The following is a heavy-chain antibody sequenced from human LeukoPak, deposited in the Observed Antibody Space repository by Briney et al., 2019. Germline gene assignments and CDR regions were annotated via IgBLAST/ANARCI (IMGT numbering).Heavy chain of an antibody. CDR3: ARDREATYYYDSSVYSFDY. V-gene: IGHV3-30*04. Sequence: GGSLRLSCAASGFTFSSYAMHWVRQAPGKGLEWVAVISYDGSNKYYADSVKGRFTISRDNSKNTLYLQMNSLRAEDTAVYYCARDREATYYYDSSVYSFDYWGQGTLVTVSS. D-gene: IGHD3-22*01. CDR2: ISYDGSNK. J-gene: IGHJ4*02. CDR1: GFTFSSYA.